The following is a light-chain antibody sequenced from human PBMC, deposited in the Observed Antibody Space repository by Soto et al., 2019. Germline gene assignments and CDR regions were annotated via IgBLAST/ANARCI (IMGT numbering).Light chain of an antibody. J-gene: IGKJ2*01. V-gene: IGKV1-39*01. CDR2: GAS. Sequence: DIQMTQSPSSLSASVGDRVTITCRASQSISMHLNWYQQKPGKAPKFLIYGASSLQSGVPSRFSGRGSGTDFTLTISSLQPEDFATYYCQHSYSTPYTFGQGTKLEIK. CDR1: QSISMH. CDR3: QHSYSTPYT.